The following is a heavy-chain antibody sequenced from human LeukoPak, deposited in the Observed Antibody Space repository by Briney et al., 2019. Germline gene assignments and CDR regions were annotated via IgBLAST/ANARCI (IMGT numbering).Heavy chain of an antibody. CDR1: GFTFSSYG. CDR3: AKQTYVWGSYRYTEADY. Sequence: GRSLRLSCAASGFTFSSYGMHWVRQAPGKGLEWVAVISNDGNNKYYADSVKGRFAISRDNSKSTLYLQMNSLRAEDTAVYYCAKQTYVWGSYRYTEADYWGQGTLVTVSS. J-gene: IGHJ4*02. CDR2: ISNDGNNK. V-gene: IGHV3-30*18. D-gene: IGHD3-16*02.